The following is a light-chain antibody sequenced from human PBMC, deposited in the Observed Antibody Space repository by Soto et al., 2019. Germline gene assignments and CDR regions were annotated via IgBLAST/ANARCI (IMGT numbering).Light chain of an antibody. CDR3: QHRGRWPRT. CDR1: QSVNDY. J-gene: IGKJ2*01. CDR2: GAS. V-gene: IGKV3-11*01. Sequence: EIVLTQSPATLSLSPGERATLSCRASQSVNDYLAWYQQKPGQTPRLLIYGASNRATGIPVRFSGSGSGTDFTLTISSLEPEDFAVYYCQHRGRWPRTFGQGTKLEIK.